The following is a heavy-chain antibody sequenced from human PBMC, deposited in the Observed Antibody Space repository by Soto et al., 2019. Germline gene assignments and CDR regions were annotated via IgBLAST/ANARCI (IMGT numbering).Heavy chain of an antibody. CDR2: VKQDGSEK. J-gene: IGHJ4*02. CDR3: ARGGGHTYGRLPGVY. CDR1: GFTFSTYW. V-gene: IGHV3-7*05. Sequence: EVQLVESGGGLVQPGGSLRLSCAASGFTFSTYWMTWVRQAPGKWLEWVAHVKQDGSEKYNVDSVKGRFTISRDNAKNSLYLQMNSLRAEDTAVYYCARGGGHTYGRLPGVYWGQGILVTVSS. D-gene: IGHD5-18*01.